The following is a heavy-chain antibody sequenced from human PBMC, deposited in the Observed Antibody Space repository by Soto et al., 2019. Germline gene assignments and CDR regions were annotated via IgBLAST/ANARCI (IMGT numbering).Heavy chain of an antibody. CDR1: GGSFSGYY. D-gene: IGHD2-2*01. CDR3: ARGKQGVRLYRSSTSCRGVNFDY. J-gene: IGHJ4*02. CDR2: INHSGRT. V-gene: IGHV4-34*01. Sequence: QVQLQQWGAGLLKPSETLSLTCAVYGGSFSGYYWSWIRQPPGKGLEWIGEINHSGRTNYNPSLKSRVTISVDTSKNQFSLKLSSVTAADTAVYYCARGKQGVRLYRSSTSCRGVNFDYWGQGTLVTVSS.